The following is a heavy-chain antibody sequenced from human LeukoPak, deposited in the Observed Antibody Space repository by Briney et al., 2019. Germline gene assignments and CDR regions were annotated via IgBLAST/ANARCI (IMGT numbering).Heavy chain of an antibody. J-gene: IGHJ3*02. CDR1: GFTFRSYA. V-gene: IGHV3-30-3*01. D-gene: IGHD3-22*01. Sequence: GGSLRLSCGASGFTFRSYAMHWVRQAPGKGLEWVALISYDGSNKYYGDSVKGRFTISRDNSKNTLYLQMNSLRAEDTAVYYCARDVPAYYYDSSGYTDAFDIWGQGTMVTVSS. CDR3: ARDVPAYYYDSSGYTDAFDI. CDR2: ISYDGSNK.